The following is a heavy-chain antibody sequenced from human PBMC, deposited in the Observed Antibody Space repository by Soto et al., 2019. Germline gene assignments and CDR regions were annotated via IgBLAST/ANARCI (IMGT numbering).Heavy chain of an antibody. V-gene: IGHV3-33*01. J-gene: IGHJ4*02. CDR1: GFTFSSYG. Sequence: QVQLVESGGGVVQPGRSLRLSCAASGFTFSSYGMHWVRQAPGKGLEWVAVIWYDGSNKYYADSVKGRFTISRDNSKNTLYLHMNSLRAEDTAVYYCARDMYSSSWDFDYWGQGTLVTVSS. D-gene: IGHD6-13*01. CDR2: IWYDGSNK. CDR3: ARDMYSSSWDFDY.